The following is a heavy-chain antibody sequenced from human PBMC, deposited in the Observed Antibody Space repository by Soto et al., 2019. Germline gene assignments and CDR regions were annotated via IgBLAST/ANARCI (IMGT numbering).Heavy chain of an antibody. Sequence: QLQLQESGPGLVKPSETLSLTCNVSGVSISDTSYYWGWIRQPPGKGLEWIGTIYYNGNTFYNPSLKSRLTISVDTSKNQFSLRLTSVTAADTAVYYCARQGSYWGQGTLVPVSS. CDR3: ARQGSY. CDR1: GVSISDTSYY. J-gene: IGHJ4*02. V-gene: IGHV4-39*01. CDR2: IYYNGNT.